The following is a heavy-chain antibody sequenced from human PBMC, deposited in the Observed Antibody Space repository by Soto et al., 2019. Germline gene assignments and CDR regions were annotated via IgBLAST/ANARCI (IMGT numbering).Heavy chain of an antibody. Sequence: PGGSLRLSCAASGFTFSNYLIHWVRQGPGKGLVWVSRIDSDGSDTIYADSVKGRFTISRDNAKNTLFLQMHSLRVEDMGVYYCARDGYIGFDYWGQGTPVTVSS. J-gene: IGHJ4*02. CDR1: GFTFSNYL. D-gene: IGHD5-12*01. V-gene: IGHV3-74*01. CDR3: ARDGYIGFDY. CDR2: IDSDGSDT.